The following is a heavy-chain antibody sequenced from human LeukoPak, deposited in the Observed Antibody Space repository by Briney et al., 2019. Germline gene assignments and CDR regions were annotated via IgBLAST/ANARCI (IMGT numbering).Heavy chain of an antibody. CDR2: IYSGGST. V-gene: IGHV3-53*01. D-gene: IGHD6-6*01. CDR3: ARFRSSSHRIDY. J-gene: IGHJ4*02. CDR1: GFTVSSNY. Sequence: TGGSLRLSCAASGFTVSSNYMSWVRQAPGKGLEWVSVIYSGGSTYYADSVKGRFTISRDNAKNTLYLQMNSLRAEDTAVYYCARFRSSSHRIDYWGQGTLVTVSS.